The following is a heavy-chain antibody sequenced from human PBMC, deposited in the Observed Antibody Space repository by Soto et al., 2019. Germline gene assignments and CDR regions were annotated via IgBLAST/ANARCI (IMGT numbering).Heavy chain of an antibody. D-gene: IGHD6-13*01. CDR3: ARVARMSSVGSWSPEL. Sequence: QVQLQQWGAGLLKPSETLSLTCGVYGGSFSDYWWSWIRQPPGRGLEWIGEINYSGSTHYNPSLKSRVTISVDTSKKQVSLKVTSVTAADTAVYFCARVARMSSVGSWSPELWGRGTLVTVSS. CDR1: GGSFSDYW. V-gene: IGHV4-34*01. CDR2: INYSGST. J-gene: IGHJ2*01.